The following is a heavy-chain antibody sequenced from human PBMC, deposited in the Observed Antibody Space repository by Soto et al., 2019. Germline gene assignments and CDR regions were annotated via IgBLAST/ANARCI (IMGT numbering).Heavy chain of an antibody. CDR3: ARGTRSTVMPMAHFDY. J-gene: IGHJ4*02. CDR2: IHQTGTT. V-gene: IGHV4-34*01. D-gene: IGHD2-2*01. Sequence: SETLSLTCDGGSLSGYYWSWIRQSPGMGLEWIGEIHQTGTTNYNPSLKSRVTISVDVSKNQFFLKLNSVTAADAAMYYCARGTRSTVMPMAHFDYWAQGTLVTVSS. CDR1: GGSLSGYY.